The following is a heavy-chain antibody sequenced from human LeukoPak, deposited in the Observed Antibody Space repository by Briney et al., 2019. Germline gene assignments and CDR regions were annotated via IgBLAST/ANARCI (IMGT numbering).Heavy chain of an antibody. CDR3: ARDVYYGSGSYSNDAFDI. CDR2: INSDGSST. V-gene: IGHV3-74*01. Sequence: PGGSLRLSCAAPGFTFSSYWMHWVRQAPGKGLVWVSRINSDGSSTSYADSVKGRFAISRDNAKNTLYLQMNSLRAEDMAVYYCARDVYYGSGSYSNDAFDIWGQGTMVTVSS. D-gene: IGHD3-10*01. J-gene: IGHJ3*02. CDR1: GFTFSSYW.